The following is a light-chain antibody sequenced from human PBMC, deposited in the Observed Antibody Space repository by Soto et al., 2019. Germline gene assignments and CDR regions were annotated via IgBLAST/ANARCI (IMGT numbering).Light chain of an antibody. CDR1: QSVSSSY. CDR3: LQYGTSPLS. CDR2: AAS. V-gene: IGKV3-20*01. Sequence: EIVLTQSPGTLSLSPGEGATLSCRASQSVSSSYLAWYQQKPGQAPRLLIYAASRRATGIPDRVSGSGSGTDFTRTISRLEPEDFAVYYCLQYGTSPLSFGGGTKVEIK. J-gene: IGKJ4*01.